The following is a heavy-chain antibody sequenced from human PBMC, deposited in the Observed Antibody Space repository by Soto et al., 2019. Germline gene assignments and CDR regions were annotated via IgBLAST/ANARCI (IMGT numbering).Heavy chain of an antibody. Sequence: PGGSLRLSCAASGFNFNIYWMGWVRQAPGMGLEWVGNINQDGREVYYEDSVKGRFTISRDNAKNSLYLQMNSLRAEDTAVYYCAKDLGGGTSPGFAFDTWGQGTMVTVS. CDR1: GFNFNIYW. J-gene: IGHJ3*02. CDR2: INQDGREV. CDR3: AKDLGGGTSPGFAFDT. D-gene: IGHD3-16*01. V-gene: IGHV3-7*03.